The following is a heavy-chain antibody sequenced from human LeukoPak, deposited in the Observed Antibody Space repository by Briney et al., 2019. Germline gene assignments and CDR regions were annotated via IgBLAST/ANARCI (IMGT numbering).Heavy chain of an antibody. CDR3: AQEIRPNDY. CDR2: TTISGDNT. D-gene: IGHD4-17*01. Sequence: GGSLRLSCAVSGFTFSSHAMSWVRQAPGKGLEWVSSTTISGDNTLYADSVKGRFTISRDNSKNTLYLQMNSLRVEDTAVYYCAQEIRPNDYWGQGTLVTVSS. V-gene: IGHV3-23*01. CDR1: GFTFSSHA. J-gene: IGHJ4*02.